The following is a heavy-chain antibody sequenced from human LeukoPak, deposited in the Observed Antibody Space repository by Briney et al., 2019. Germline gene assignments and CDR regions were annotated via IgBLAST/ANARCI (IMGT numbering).Heavy chain of an antibody. CDR2: IYYSGST. V-gene: IGHV4-59*01. CDR3: ARDYHYDFWSGYPDAFDI. CDR1: GGSISSYY. D-gene: IGHD3-3*01. J-gene: IGHJ3*02. Sequence: PSETLSLPCTVSGGSISSYYWSWIRQPPGKGLEWIGYIYYSGSTNYNPSLKSRVTISVDTSKNQFSLKLSSVTAADTAVYYCARDYHYDFWSGYPDAFDIWGQGTMVTVSS.